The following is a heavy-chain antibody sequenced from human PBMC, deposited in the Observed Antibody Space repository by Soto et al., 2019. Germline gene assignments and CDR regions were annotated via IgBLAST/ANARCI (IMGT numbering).Heavy chain of an antibody. V-gene: IGHV2-5*02. J-gene: IGHJ4*02. CDR1: GFSLSTRGVG. CDR3: AHTASDSYNFDDFDY. Sequence: GPTQVNRTQTLTLTCTFSGFSLSTRGVGVGWIRQPPGKALEWLALIYSDDDKRYSPSLRSRLTITEDTSKNQVVFTMINMDPMDTATYYCAHTASDSYNFDDFDYWGQGTLVTVSS. D-gene: IGHD5-12*01. CDR2: IYSDDDK.